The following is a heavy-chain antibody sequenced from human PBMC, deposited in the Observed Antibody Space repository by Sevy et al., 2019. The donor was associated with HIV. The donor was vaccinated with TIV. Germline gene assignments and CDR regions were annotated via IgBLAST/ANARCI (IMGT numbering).Heavy chain of an antibody. Sequence: ASVKVSCKVSGYTFNTYRIHWVRQAPGQGLEWMGWVSPHNGDTNYAQRLQGRVTMFPDSSTSTAYMELRNLRSDDTALYYCARAYCSGGRCYSLAYWGQGTLVTVSS. CDR1: GYTFNTYR. D-gene: IGHD2-15*01. V-gene: IGHV1-18*01. J-gene: IGHJ4*02. CDR3: ARAYCSGGRCYSLAY. CDR2: VSPHNGDT.